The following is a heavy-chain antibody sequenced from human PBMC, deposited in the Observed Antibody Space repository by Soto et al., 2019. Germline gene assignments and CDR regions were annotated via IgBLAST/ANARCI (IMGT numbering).Heavy chain of an antibody. CDR3: ARGLLRITIVGVVIIPGPDAFDI. V-gene: IGHV4-31*02. J-gene: IGHJ3*02. D-gene: IGHD3-3*01. CDR1: GGSISSGGYY. CDR2: IYYSGST. Sequence: SETLSLTCTVSGGSISSGGYYWSWIRQHPGKGLEWIGYIYYSGSTYYNPSLKSRVTISVDTSKNQFSLKLSSVTAADTAVYYCARGLLRITIVGVVIIPGPDAFDIWGQGTMVTVSS.